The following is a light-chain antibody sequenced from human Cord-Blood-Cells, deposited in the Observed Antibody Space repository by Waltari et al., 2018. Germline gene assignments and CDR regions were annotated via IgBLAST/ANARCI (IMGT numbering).Light chain of an antibody. J-gene: IGKJ4*01. V-gene: IGKV3-11*01. CDR2: DAS. CDR1: QGVSSY. CDR3: QQRSNWPPLT. Sequence: EIVLTQSPATLSLSPGERATLSCRASQGVSSYLAWYPQKPGQAPRLLIYDASNRATGIPARFSGSGSGTDFTLTISSLEPEDFAVYYCQQRSNWPPLTFGGGTKVEIK.